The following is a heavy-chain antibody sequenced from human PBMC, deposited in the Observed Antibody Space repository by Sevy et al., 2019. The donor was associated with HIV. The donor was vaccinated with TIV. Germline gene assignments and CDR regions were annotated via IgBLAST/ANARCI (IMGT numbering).Heavy chain of an antibody. CDR3: GRVALTFGGDPYDKHYFMDV. J-gene: IGHJ6*03. V-gene: IGHV3-30*03. CDR1: GFTFSSYD. CDR2: ISYDGSNK. Sequence: GGSLRLSCAAPGFTFSSYDMHWVRQAPGKGLEWVAVISYDGSNKFYLDSVKGRFTISRDNSKSTLYLQLSSLRAEDTAVYYCGRVALTFGGDPYDKHYFMDVWGKGTTVTVSS. D-gene: IGHD3-16*01.